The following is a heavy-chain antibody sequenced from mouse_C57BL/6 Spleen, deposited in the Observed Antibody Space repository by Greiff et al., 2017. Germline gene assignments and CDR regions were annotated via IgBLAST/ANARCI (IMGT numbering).Heavy chain of an antibody. V-gene: IGHV1-61*01. CDR2: IYPSDSET. J-gene: IGHJ4*01. CDR3: ARGSSYNYAMDN. Sequence: VQLQQPGAELVRPGSSVKLSCKASGYTFTSYWMDWVKQRPGQGLEWIGNIYPSDSETHYNQKFKDKATLTVDKSSSTAYMQLSSLTSEDSAVYYCARGSSYNYAMDNWGQGTSVTVSS. D-gene: IGHD1-1*01. CDR1: GYTFTSYW.